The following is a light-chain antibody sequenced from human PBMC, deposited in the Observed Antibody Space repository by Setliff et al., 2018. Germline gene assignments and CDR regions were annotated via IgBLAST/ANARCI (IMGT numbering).Light chain of an antibody. Sequence: QSALTQPASVSGSPGQSITISCSGTSSDVGSYDLVSWYQQHPGKAPKLIIYGVSDRPSGVSSRFSGSKSGNTAYLTISGLQTEDEAEYYCNAYASDTTYVFGYGTKGTVL. V-gene: IGLV2-14*03. CDR3: NAYASDTTYV. J-gene: IGLJ1*01. CDR1: SSDVGSYDL. CDR2: GVS.